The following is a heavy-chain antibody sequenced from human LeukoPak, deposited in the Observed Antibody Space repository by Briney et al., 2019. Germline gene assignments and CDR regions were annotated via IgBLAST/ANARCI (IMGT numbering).Heavy chain of an antibody. CDR1: GFSFCTYW. Sequence: GGSLRLSCAASGFSFCTYWMGWVRQAPGKGPGWVANVRHDGNEMYYVDSVKGRFSISRDNAKNSLYLQMNSLRVEDTAVYYCAKHLSGPNDFWSGYYYYYMDVWGKGTTVTVSS. CDR2: VRHDGNEM. CDR3: AKHLSGPNDFWSGYYYYYMDV. J-gene: IGHJ6*03. D-gene: IGHD3-3*01. V-gene: IGHV3-7*03.